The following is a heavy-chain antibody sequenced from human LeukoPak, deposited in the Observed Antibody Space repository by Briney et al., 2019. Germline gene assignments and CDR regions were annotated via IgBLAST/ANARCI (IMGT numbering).Heavy chain of an antibody. CDR3: ARGRTTGEFDY. CDR1: GGTFSGHA. V-gene: IGHV1-69*05. D-gene: IGHD4-11*01. Sequence: SVKVSCKASGGTFSGHAISWVRPAPGQGLEWMGRIKPIFHTPTYAKKFQGRLTISKDESMSTASMNLSRLISDDTAVYYCARGRTTGEFDYWGQGTLVTVSS. J-gene: IGHJ4*02. CDR2: IKPIFHTP.